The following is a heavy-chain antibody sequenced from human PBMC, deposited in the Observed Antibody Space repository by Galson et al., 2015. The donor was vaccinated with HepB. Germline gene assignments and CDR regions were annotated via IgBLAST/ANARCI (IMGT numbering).Heavy chain of an antibody. CDR2: IYYSGST. Sequence: LSLTCTVSGGSISSNSYYWGWIRQPPGKGLEWIGSIYYSGSTYYNPSLKSRVTISVDTSKNQFSLKLSSVTAADTAVYYCARGVWGYSSSWYPGGHGLNWFDPWGQGTLVTVSS. D-gene: IGHD6-13*01. CDR3: ARGVWGYSSSWYPGGHGLNWFDP. V-gene: IGHV4-39*07. CDR1: GGSISSNSYY. J-gene: IGHJ5*02.